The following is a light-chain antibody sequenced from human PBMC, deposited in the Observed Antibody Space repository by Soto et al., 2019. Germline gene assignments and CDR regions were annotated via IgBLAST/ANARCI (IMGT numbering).Light chain of an antibody. J-gene: IGLJ1*01. Sequence: ALTQPASVSGSPGQSITISCTGTSSNVGGYDYVSWHQQHPGTAPRLIIFEVTNRPSGVSNRFSGSLTISGLQAEDEADYYCTSYTSSSTQVFGTGTKVTVL. V-gene: IGLV2-14*01. CDR2: EVT. CDR1: SSNVGGYDY. CDR3: TSYTSSSTQV.